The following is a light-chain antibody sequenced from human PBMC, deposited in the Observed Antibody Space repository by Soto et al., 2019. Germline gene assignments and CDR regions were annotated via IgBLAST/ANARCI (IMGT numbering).Light chain of an antibody. V-gene: IGKV3-15*01. CDR1: QSISSN. J-gene: IGKJ4*01. Sequence: ETVMTQSPATLSVSPGERATLSCRARQSISSNLAWFQQKPGQAPRLLIYDASTMATGFPARFSGSGSGTEFTLTISSLQSEDFAVYYCQQYNNWPLTFGGGSKVDI. CDR3: QQYNNWPLT. CDR2: DAS.